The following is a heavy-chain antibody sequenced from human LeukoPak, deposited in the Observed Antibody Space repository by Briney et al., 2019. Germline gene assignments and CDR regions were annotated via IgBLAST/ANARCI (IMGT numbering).Heavy chain of an antibody. V-gene: IGHV4-34*01. Sequence: SETLSLTCAVYGGSFSGYYWSWIRQPPGKGLEWIGKINHSGSTNYNPSLKSRVTISVDTSKNQFSLNLSPVTAADTAVYYCTRGSYDVLTGYSTLGEFWGQGTLVIVSS. D-gene: IGHD3-9*01. CDR1: GGSFSGYY. J-gene: IGHJ1*01. CDR2: INHSGST. CDR3: TRGSYDVLTGYSTLGEF.